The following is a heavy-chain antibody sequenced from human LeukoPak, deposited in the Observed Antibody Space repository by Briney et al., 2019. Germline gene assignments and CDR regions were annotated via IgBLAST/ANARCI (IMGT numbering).Heavy chain of an antibody. J-gene: IGHJ4*02. D-gene: IGHD3-10*01. CDR2: ISGSDGSR. Sequence: GGSLRLSCAASGFTFSSYAMSWVRQAPGKGLEWVSAISGSDGSRSYADSVKGRFTSSRDNSKNTLCLQMNSLRAEDTAVYYCAKVGELYSYGSGSYYNWYYFDYWGQGTLVTVSS. V-gene: IGHV3-23*01. CDR3: AKVGELYSYGSGSYYNWYYFDY. CDR1: GFTFSSYA.